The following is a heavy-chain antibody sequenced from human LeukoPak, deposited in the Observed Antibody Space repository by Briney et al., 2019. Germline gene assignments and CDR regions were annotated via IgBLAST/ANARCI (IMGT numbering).Heavy chain of an antibody. Sequence: ASVKVSCKASGYTFTNDGISWVRQAPGQGLEWMGWINTYNGNTNYAQKFQGRVTMTTDTSTSTAYMELRSLRSDDTAVYYCARAVFDHYYDSSGYLGTLDYWGQGTLVTVSS. D-gene: IGHD3-22*01. CDR2: INTYNGNT. V-gene: IGHV1-18*01. CDR1: GYTFTNDG. J-gene: IGHJ4*02. CDR3: ARAVFDHYYDSSGYLGTLDY.